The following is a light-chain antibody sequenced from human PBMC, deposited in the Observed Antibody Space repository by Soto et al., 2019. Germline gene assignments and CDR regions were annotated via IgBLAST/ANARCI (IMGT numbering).Light chain of an antibody. CDR2: WAS. CDR3: QQYYTTPYT. CDR1: QSVLYSASNKNY. Sequence: DIVMTQSPDSLAVSLGERATINCKSSQSVLYSASNKNYLTWYQQKPGQPPKLLIYWASTRESGVPDRFSGSGSGTDFTLTIXXXXXXDVAVYYCQQYYTTPYTFGQGTKLEIK. V-gene: IGKV4-1*01. J-gene: IGKJ2*01.